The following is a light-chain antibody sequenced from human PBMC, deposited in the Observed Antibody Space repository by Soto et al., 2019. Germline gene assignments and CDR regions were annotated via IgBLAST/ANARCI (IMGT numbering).Light chain of an antibody. V-gene: IGKV3-20*01. CDR2: GTS. CDR1: QSVSSTS. CDR3: QQYGSALFT. J-gene: IGKJ3*01. Sequence: DIVLTQSPGTLSLSPGERATLSCRASQSVSSTSLAWYQQKPGQAPRLLIYGTSTRATGIPDRFSGSGSGTDFTLTISRLEPEDFAVYYCQQYGSALFTCGPGTKVDI.